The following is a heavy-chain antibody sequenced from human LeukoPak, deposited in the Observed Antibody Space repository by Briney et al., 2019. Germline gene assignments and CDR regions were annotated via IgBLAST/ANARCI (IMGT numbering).Heavy chain of an antibody. CDR1: GASISSYY. D-gene: IGHD4-17*01. CDR3: ASAMTAVTTDAFDI. Sequence: RSSETLSLTCTVSGASISSYYWSWIRQPAGKGLEWIGRVYTSGSTSYNPSLKSRVTMSVDTSKNQFSLKLSSVTAADTAVYYCASAMTAVTTDAFDIWGQGTTVSVSS. J-gene: IGHJ3*02. V-gene: IGHV4-4*07. CDR2: VYTSGST.